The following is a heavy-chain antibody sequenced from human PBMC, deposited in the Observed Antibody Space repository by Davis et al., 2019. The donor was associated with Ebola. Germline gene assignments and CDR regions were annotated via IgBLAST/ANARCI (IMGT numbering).Heavy chain of an antibody. J-gene: IGHJ4*02. CDR2: IDPRDSDT. CDR3: ARRGGTVTFDY. CDR1: GYNFNMYW. V-gene: IGHV5-51*01. Sequence: GESLKISCRGSGYNFNMYWIGWVRQLPGRGLEWMGIIDPRDSDTRYSPSFQGHVTFSVDTSINTAYLHWTSLKASDTAMYYCARRGGTVTFDYWGPGTLVTVSS. D-gene: IGHD4-17*01.